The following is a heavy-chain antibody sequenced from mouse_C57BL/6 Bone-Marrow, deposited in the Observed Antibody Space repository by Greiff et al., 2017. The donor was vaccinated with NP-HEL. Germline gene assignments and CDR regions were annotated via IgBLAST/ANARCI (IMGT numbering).Heavy chain of an antibody. J-gene: IGHJ3*01. CDR3: ARGLLLMAY. CDR2: IYPRSGNT. Sequence: VHLVESGAELARPGASVKLSCKASGYTFTSYGISWVKQRTGQGLEWIGEIYPRSGNTYYNEKFKGKATLTADKSSSTAYMELRSLTSEDSAVYFCARGLLLMAYWGQGTLVTVSA. D-gene: IGHD2-10*01. V-gene: IGHV1-81*01. CDR1: GYTFTSYG.